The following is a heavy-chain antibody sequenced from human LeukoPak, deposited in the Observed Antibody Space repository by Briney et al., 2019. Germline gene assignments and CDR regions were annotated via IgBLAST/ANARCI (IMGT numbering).Heavy chain of an antibody. CDR2: IHTSGGS. J-gene: IGHJ4*02. V-gene: IGHV4-4*09. CDR1: GGSISNYY. Sequence: PSETLSLTCTVSGGSISNYYWSWIRQTPEKGLEWMGHIHTSGGSSYYPSLKSRLTMSIDTSRNQLSLKLTSVTAADTAVYFCARLGSYHDFWGQGALVTVSS. CDR3: ARLGSYHDF. D-gene: IGHD1-26*01.